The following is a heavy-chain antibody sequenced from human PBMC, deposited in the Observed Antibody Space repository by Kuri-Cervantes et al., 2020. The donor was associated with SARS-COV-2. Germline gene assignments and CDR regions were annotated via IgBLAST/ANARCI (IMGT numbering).Heavy chain of an antibody. Sequence: LRLSCTVSGGSISSGGYYWSWIRQPPGKGLGWIGYIYHSGTTYYNPSLKSRVTISVDRSKNQFSLKLTSVTAADTAVYYCAIGRYYDFWSGYYTDAFDIWGQGTMVTVSS. D-gene: IGHD3-3*01. V-gene: IGHV4-30-2*01. CDR3: AIGRYYDFWSGYYTDAFDI. CDR2: IYHSGTT. CDR1: GGSISSGGYY. J-gene: IGHJ3*02.